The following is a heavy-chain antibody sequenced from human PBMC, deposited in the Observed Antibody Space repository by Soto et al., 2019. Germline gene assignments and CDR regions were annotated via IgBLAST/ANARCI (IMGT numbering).Heavy chain of an antibody. J-gene: IGHJ6*02. CDR2: ISSSSSYT. CDR1: GFTFSDYY. V-gene: IGHV3-11*06. CDR3: ARDCKIAARRVSYYYYGMDV. D-gene: IGHD6-6*01. Sequence: QVQLVESGGGLVKPGGSLRLSCAASGFTFSDYYMSWIRQAPGKGLEWVSYISSSSSYTNYAASVKGRFTISRDNAKNSLYVQMNSLRAEDTAVYYCARDCKIAARRVSYYYYGMDVWGQGTTVTVSS.